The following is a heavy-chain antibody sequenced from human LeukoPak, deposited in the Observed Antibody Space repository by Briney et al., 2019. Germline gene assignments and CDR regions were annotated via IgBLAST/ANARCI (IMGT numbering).Heavy chain of an antibody. CDR2: INSDGSST. CDR3: ARDHGYFDWLPQYYFDY. D-gene: IGHD3-9*01. CDR1: GFTFSSYW. V-gene: IGHV3-74*01. Sequence: PGGSLRLSCAASGFTFSSYWMHWVRQAPGKGLVWVSRINSDGSSTSYADSVKGRFTISRDNAKNTLYLQMNSLRAEDTAVYYCARDHGYFDWLPQYYFDYWGQGTLVTVSS. J-gene: IGHJ4*02.